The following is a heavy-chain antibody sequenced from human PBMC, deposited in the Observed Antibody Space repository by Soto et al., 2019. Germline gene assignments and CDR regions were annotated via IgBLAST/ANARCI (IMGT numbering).Heavy chain of an antibody. J-gene: IGHJ6*02. V-gene: IGHV1-46*01. CDR2: INPSGGST. CDR1: GYTFTSYY. CDR3: ARVDCTKGVCYYYYGMDV. D-gene: IGHD2-8*01. Sequence: GASVKVSCKASGYTFTSYYMHWVRQAPGQGLEWMGIINPSGGSTSYAQKFQGRVTMTRDTSTSTVYMELSSLRSEDTAVFYFARVDCTKGVCYYYYGMDVWGQGTTVTVSS.